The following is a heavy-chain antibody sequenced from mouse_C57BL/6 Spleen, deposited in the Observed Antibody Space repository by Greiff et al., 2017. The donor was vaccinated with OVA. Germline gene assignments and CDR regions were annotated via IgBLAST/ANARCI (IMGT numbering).Heavy chain of an antibody. Sequence: VQLQQPGAELVKPGASVKLSCKASGYTFTSYWMHWVKQRPGQGLEWIGMIHPNSGSTNYNEKFKSKATLTVDKSSSTAYMQLSSLTSEDSAVYYCARVEEITTVVAPYAMDYWGQGTSVTVSS. V-gene: IGHV1-64*01. J-gene: IGHJ4*01. D-gene: IGHD1-1*01. CDR2: IHPNSGST. CDR3: ARVEEITTVVAPYAMDY. CDR1: GYTFTSYW.